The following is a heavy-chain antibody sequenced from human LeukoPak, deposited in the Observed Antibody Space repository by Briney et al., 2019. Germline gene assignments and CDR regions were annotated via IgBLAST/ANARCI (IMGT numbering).Heavy chain of an antibody. D-gene: IGHD7-27*01. J-gene: IGHJ4*02. V-gene: IGHV3-23*01. CDR1: GFTFSSYT. CDR2: ITTSDGNT. Sequence: GGSLRLSCAASGFTFSSYTMSWVRQAPGKGLEWVSTITTSDGNTYYADSVNGRFTVSRDNSKNTLFLQMNSLRAEDTAVYYCAKDGGLWVSAHWGDSWGRGTLVTVSS. CDR3: AKDGGLWVSAHWGDS.